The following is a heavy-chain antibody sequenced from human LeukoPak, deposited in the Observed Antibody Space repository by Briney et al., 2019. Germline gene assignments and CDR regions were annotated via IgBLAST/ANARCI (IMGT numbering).Heavy chain of an antibody. V-gene: IGHV3-43*02. D-gene: IGHD6-19*01. CDR2: ISEEGDRT. J-gene: IGHJ4*02. CDR3: ASGGGAWYFFDY. CDR1: GFTFDGYA. Sequence: PGRSLRLSCAASGFTFDGYAMHWVRQAPGKGLEWVSFISEEGDRTSYADSVKGRFTISRDNSKNSLYLQMSSLRGEDTAIYYCASGGGAWYFFDYWGQGTLVTVSP.